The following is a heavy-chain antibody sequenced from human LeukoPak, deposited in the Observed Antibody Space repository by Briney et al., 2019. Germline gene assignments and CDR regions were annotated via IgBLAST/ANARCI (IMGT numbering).Heavy chain of an antibody. Sequence: GSLRLSCAASGFTFSSYWMSWVRQAPGKGLEWVANIKQDGSEKYYVDSVKGRFTISRDNAKNSLYLQMNSLRAEDTAVYYCAREGEYCSSTSCSTDAFDIWGQGTMVTVSS. V-gene: IGHV3-7*01. CDR3: AREGEYCSSTSCSTDAFDI. J-gene: IGHJ3*02. CDR2: IKQDGSEK. CDR1: GFTFSSYW. D-gene: IGHD2-2*01.